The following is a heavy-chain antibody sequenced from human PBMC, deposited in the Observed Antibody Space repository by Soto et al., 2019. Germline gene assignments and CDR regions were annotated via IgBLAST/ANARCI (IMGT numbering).Heavy chain of an antibody. CDR3: ARDATGIAARPVGFDY. V-gene: IGHV1-69*13. J-gene: IGHJ4*02. CDR2: IIPIFGTA. CDR1: GGTFSSYA. Sequence: SVKVSCNASGGTFSSYAISWVRQAPGQGVEGMGGIIPIFGTANYAQKFQGRVTITADEYTSTAYMELSSLRSEDTAVYYCARDATGIAARPVGFDYWGQGTLVTVSS. D-gene: IGHD6-6*01.